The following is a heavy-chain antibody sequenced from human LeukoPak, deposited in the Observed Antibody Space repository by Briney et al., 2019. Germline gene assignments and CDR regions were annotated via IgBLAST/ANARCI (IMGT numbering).Heavy chain of an antibody. CDR1: GYSFTSYW. CDR2: IDPGDSYT. J-gene: IGHJ3*02. V-gene: IGHV5-10-1*01. CDR3: ARRGSSGYYADTFDI. D-gene: IGHD3-22*01. Sequence: HGESLKISCKASGYSFTSYWITWVRQMPGKGLEWMGKIDPGDSYTNYSPSFQGHVTISADKSISTAYLQWSSLKASDTAVYYCARRGSSGYYADTFDIWGQGTMVTVSS.